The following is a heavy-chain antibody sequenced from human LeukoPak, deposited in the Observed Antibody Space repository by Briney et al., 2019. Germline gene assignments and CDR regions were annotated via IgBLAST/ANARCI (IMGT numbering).Heavy chain of an antibody. D-gene: IGHD2-21*02. CDR1: GFTFSNAW. CDR2: IKSKPDGGTT. Sequence: RGSLRLSCAASGFTFSNAWMSWVRQAPGKGLEWVGNIKSKPDGGTTDYAAPVKGRFTISGDDSKNTLYLQMNTLKTEDTAVYYCSTEGLAYCDGDCYSWGQGTLVTVSS. CDR3: STEGLAYCDGDCYS. J-gene: IGHJ5*02. V-gene: IGHV3-15*01.